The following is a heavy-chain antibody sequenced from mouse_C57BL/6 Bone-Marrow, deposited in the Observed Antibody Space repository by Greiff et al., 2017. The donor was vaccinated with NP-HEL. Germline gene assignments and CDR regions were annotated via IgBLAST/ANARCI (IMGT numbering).Heavy chain of an antibody. V-gene: IGHV1-81*01. D-gene: IGHD2-2*01. CDR1: GYTFTSYG. CDR2: IYPRSGNT. J-gene: IGHJ3*01. CDR3: ARYPDYGYDKGLAY. Sequence: QVQLKQSGAELARPGASVKLSCKASGYTFTSYGISWVKQRTGQGLEWIGEIYPRSGNTYYNEKFKGKATLTADKSSSTAYMELRSLTSEDSAVYFCARYPDYGYDKGLAYWGQGTLVTVSA.